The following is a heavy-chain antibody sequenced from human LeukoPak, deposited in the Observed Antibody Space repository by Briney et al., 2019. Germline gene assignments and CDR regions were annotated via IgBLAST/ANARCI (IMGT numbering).Heavy chain of an antibody. V-gene: IGHV3-23*01. CDR3: GRPAFGIVGVTLGTFGI. Sequence: GGSLRLSCAASGFTFSSYAMAWVRQAPGKGLEWVSGISGSGVSTYYADSVRGRFTISRDNSKNTLFLQMNSLSAEDTAVYYCGRPAFGIVGVTLGTFGIWGQGTMVIVSS. CDR1: GFTFSSYA. J-gene: IGHJ3*02. D-gene: IGHD1-26*01. CDR2: ISGSGVST.